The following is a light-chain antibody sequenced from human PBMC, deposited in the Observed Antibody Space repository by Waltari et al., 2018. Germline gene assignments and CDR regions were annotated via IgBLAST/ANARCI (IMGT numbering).Light chain of an antibody. CDR2: DVP. CDR1: TNNF. J-gene: IGLJ2*01. CDR3: SSFTSLRSVI. V-gene: IGLV2-14*01. Sequence: QSALTQPASVSGSPGQSITITCTGTTNNFVSWYQLHPGNPPRLILSDVPYRPSGVPSRFSGSKSGDTASLTISGVQAEDEAHYYCSSFTSLRSVIFGGGTTLTVL.